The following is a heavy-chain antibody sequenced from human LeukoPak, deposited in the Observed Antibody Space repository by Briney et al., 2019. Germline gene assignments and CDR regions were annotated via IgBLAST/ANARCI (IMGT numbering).Heavy chain of an antibody. CDR2: ISGSGGST. CDR3: AKDPNINVRFSFDY. J-gene: IGHJ4*02. Sequence: SLSCXXSGFTXSSYAMSWVRQAPGKGLEWVSAISGSGGSTYYADSVKGRFTISRDNSKNTLYLQMNSLRAEDTAVYYCAKDPNINVRFSFDYWGQGTLVTVSS. D-gene: IGHD4-17*01. CDR1: GFTXSSYA. V-gene: IGHV3-23*01.